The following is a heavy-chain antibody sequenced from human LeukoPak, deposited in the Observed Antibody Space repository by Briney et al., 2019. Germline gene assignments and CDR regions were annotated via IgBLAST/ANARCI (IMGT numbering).Heavy chain of an antibody. CDR2: IQTDGSST. D-gene: IGHD3-9*01. CDR1: GFTFSSYW. V-gene: IGHV3-74*01. Sequence: QAGGSLRLSCAASGFTFSSYWMHWVRQAPGKGLVWVSRIQTDGSSTTYADSVKGRFTISRDNAKNSLYLQMNSLRAEDTAVYYCARATTSDKPVLRYFDWLFPFADYWGQGTLVTVSS. CDR3: ARATTSDKPVLRYFDWLFPFADY. J-gene: IGHJ4*02.